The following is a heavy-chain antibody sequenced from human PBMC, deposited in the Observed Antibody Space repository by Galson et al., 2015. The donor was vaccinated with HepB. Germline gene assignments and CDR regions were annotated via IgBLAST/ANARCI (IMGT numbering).Heavy chain of an antibody. V-gene: IGHV4-34*01. J-gene: IGHJ6*03. D-gene: IGHD2-2*01. CDR2: INHSGST. CDR3: ARGRGDIVVVPAAPTVYYYYYMDV. CDR1: GGSFRVYY. Sequence: QVQLQESGPGLVKPSETLSLTCAVYGGSFRVYYWSWIRQPPGKGLEWIGEINHSGSTNYNPSRKSRVTISVDTSKNQFSLKLSSVTAADTAVYYCARGRGDIVVVPAAPTVYYYYYMDVWGKGTTVTVSS.